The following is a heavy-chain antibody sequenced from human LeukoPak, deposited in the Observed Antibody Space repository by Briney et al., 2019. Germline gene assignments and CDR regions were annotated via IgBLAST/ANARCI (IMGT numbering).Heavy chain of an antibody. Sequence: GGSLRLSCAASGFTFSTSGMHWVRQAPGKGLEWVAVIWSDGSTKYYGDSVKGRFTISRDNSRNTLYMQMNSLRAEDTAVYYCAKTRAMDSSGYYFDYWGRGILVTVSS. CDR3: AKTRAMDSSGYYFDY. CDR1: GFTFSTSG. J-gene: IGHJ4*02. D-gene: IGHD3-22*01. CDR2: IWSDGSTK. V-gene: IGHV3-33*06.